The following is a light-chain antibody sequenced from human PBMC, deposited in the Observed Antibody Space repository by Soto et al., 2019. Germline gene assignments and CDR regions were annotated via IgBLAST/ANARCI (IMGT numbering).Light chain of an antibody. CDR2: GAS. Sequence: EIVMTQSPATLSVSPGERATLSCRASQSVRGNLAWYQQKPGQAPRLLIYGASTRATGIPARFSGSGSETEFTLTISSLQAEDSAVYFCQQYNNWPTWTFGQGTKVDIK. CDR1: QSVRGN. J-gene: IGKJ1*01. CDR3: QQYNNWPTWT. V-gene: IGKV3-15*01.